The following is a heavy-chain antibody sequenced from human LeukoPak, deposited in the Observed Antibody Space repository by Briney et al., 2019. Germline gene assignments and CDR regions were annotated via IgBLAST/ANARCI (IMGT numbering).Heavy chain of an antibody. Sequence: GGSLRLSCAASGFTFSTYWMQWVRQAPGKGLVWVSRINSDGSSTSCADSVKGRFTISRDNAKNTLYLQMNSLRAEDTAVYYCVGRRGYCSSTSCYETEQYFDYWGQGTLVTVSA. CDR3: VGRRGYCSSTSCYETEQYFDY. CDR1: GFTFSTYW. CDR2: INSDGSST. V-gene: IGHV3-74*01. J-gene: IGHJ4*02. D-gene: IGHD2-2*01.